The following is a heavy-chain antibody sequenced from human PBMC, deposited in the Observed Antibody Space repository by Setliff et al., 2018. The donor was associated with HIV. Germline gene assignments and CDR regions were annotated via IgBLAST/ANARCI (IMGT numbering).Heavy chain of an antibody. D-gene: IGHD3-3*01. CDR2: INPSGGST. V-gene: IGHV1-46*01. CDR3: ARGSSALIMREFYDFWSATRDAWDY. J-gene: IGHJ4*02. CDR1: GYTFTNYY. Sequence: ASVKVSCKASGYTFTNYYMHWVRQAPGQGLEWMGIINPSGGSTSYQQIFRGRVTMTRDTSTSTVYMELSSLRSEDTAVYYCARGSSALIMREFYDFWSATRDAWDYWGQGTLVTVSS.